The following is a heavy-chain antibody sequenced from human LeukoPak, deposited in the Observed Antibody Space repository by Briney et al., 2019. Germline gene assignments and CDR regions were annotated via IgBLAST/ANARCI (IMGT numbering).Heavy chain of an antibody. D-gene: IGHD3-22*01. Sequence: SGGSLRLSCAASGFTFSSYWMSWVRQAPGKGLEWVANIKQDGSEKYYVDSVKGRFTISRDNAKNSLYLQMNSLRAEDTAVYYCARGVVSSGYYRTLHFDYWGQGTLVTVSS. CDR2: IKQDGSEK. J-gene: IGHJ4*02. CDR1: GFTFSSYW. V-gene: IGHV3-7*01. CDR3: ARGVVSSGYYRTLHFDY.